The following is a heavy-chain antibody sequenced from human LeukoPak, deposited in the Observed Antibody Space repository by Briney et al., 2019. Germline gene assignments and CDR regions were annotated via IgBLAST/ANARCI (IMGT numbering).Heavy chain of an antibody. V-gene: IGHV3-73*01. D-gene: IGHD2-2*01. J-gene: IGHJ4*02. CDR1: RFTFSSYG. CDR3: ARQTNSCHDY. CDR2: IRRNYET. Sequence: PGGALRLSCATSRFTFSSYGMHWVRQAPGKGLEWVGHIRRNYETAYGASVKGRFTISRDDSKNMAYLHMNSLRSEDTAFYFCARQTNSCHDYWGQGTLVTVSS.